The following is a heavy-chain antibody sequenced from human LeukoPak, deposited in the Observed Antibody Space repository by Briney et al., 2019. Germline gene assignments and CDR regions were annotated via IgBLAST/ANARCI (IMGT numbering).Heavy chain of an antibody. CDR1: GYTFTGYY. CDR3: ARVYRAYRSSYDSSGYYGY. Sequence: ASVKVSCKASGYTFTGYYMHWVRQAPGQGLEWMGWINPNSGGTNYAQKFQGRVTMTRDTSISTAYMELSRLRSDDTAVYYCARVYRAYRSSYDSSGYYGYWGQGTLATVSS. D-gene: IGHD3-22*01. CDR2: INPNSGGT. V-gene: IGHV1-2*02. J-gene: IGHJ4*02.